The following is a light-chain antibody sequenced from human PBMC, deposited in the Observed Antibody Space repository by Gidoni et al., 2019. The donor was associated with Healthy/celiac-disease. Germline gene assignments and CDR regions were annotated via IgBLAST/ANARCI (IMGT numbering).Light chain of an antibody. CDR3: QAWDSSTLWV. J-gene: IGLJ3*02. CDR1: KLGDKY. CDR2: QDS. Sequence: SYELTQPPSVSVSPGQTASITCSGDKLGDKYACWYQQKPGQSPVLVIYQDSKRPSGIPERFSGSNSGNTATLTISGTQAMDEADYYCQAWDSSTLWVFGGGTKLTGL. V-gene: IGLV3-1*01.